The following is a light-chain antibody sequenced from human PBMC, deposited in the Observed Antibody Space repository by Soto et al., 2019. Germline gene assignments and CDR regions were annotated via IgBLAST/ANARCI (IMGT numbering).Light chain of an antibody. V-gene: IGKV3-11*01. CDR3: QQRSNWLSLT. Sequence: EIVLTQSPATLSSSPGERATLSFRASQSISNNLAWYQQKPGQAPRLLIYDASNRATGIPARFSGSGSGTDFTLTISSLEPEDFAVYYCQQRSNWLSLTFGGGTKVEIK. CDR1: QSISNN. CDR2: DAS. J-gene: IGKJ4*01.